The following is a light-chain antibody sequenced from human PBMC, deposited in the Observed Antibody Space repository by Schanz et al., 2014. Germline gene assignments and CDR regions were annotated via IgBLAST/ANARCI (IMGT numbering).Light chain of an antibody. Sequence: EVVLTQSPATLSLSPGERATLSCRASQIVSNDFAWYQQKPGQAPRLLIYGSSNRATGIPARFSGSGSGTDFTLTITSLEPEDFATYYCQQLSSYPLTFGGGTKVEI. J-gene: IGKJ4*01. CDR3: QQLSSYPLT. CDR2: GSS. CDR1: QIVSND. V-gene: IGKV3-11*01.